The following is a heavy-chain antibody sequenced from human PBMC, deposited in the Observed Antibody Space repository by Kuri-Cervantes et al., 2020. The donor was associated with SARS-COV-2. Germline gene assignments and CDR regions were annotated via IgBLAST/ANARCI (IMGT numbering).Heavy chain of an antibody. V-gene: IGHV1-2*04. D-gene: IGHD3-22*01. CDR3: ARSTSVRRLVVISQGGAFDI. Sequence: ASVKVSCKASGYTFTGYDIHWVRQAPGQGLEWMGWINPNSGGTNYAQKLQGWVTMTRDTSISTVYMELSRLRSDDTAVYYCARSTSVRRLVVISQGGAFDIWGQGTMVTVSS. J-gene: IGHJ3*02. CDR2: INPNSGGT. CDR1: GYTFTGYD.